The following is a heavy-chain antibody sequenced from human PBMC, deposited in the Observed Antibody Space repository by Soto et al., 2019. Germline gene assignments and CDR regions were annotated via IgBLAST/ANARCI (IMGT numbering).Heavy chain of an antibody. Sequence: QVQLQESGPGLVKPSQTLSLTCTVSGGSISSGDYYWSWIRQPPGKGLEWIGYIYYSGFTYYNPPLNPRLTMSAATSKNQSSLKLSPVIAAGTAVYYCARSANYVPFDHWGQGTLVTVSS. CDR1: GGSISSGDYY. CDR3: ARSANYVPFDH. CDR2: IYYSGFT. J-gene: IGHJ4*02. D-gene: IGHD4-4*01. V-gene: IGHV4-30-4*01.